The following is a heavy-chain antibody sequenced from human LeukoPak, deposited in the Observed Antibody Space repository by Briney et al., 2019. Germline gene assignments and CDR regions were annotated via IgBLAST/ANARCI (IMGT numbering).Heavy chain of an antibody. CDR3: ARGPVATMTPFDY. J-gene: IGHJ4*02. CDR2: ISSSSSYI. V-gene: IGHV3-21*06. CDR1: GFTFSSYS. D-gene: IGHD5-12*01. Sequence: GGSLRLSCAASGFTFSSYSMNWVRQAPGKGLEWVSSISSSSSYIYYADSVKGRFTISRDNAKNSLYLQMNSLRAEDTALYYCARGPVATMTPFDYWGQGTLVTVSS.